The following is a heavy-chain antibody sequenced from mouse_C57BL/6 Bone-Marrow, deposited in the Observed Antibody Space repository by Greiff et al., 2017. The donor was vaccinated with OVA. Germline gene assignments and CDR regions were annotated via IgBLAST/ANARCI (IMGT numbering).Heavy chain of an antibody. J-gene: IGHJ4*01. Sequence: EVQLQQSGAELVRPGASVKLSCTASGFNIKDDYMHWVKQRPEQGLEWIGWIDPENGDTEYASKFQGKATITADTSSNTSYLQLTSLTSEDTAVYYCTTFYDCYYYYAMDYWGQGTSVTVSS. V-gene: IGHV14-4*01. D-gene: IGHD2-3*01. CDR2: IDPENGDT. CDR3: TTFYDCYYYYAMDY. CDR1: GFNIKDDY.